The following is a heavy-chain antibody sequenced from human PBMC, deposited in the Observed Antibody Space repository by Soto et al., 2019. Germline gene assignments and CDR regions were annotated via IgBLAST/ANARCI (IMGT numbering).Heavy chain of an antibody. CDR3: AREGVAGTWGKWFDP. D-gene: IGHD3-16*01. V-gene: IGHV3-74*01. CDR2: INSDGSST. Sequence: EVQLVESGGGLVQPGGSLRLSCAASGFTFSSYWMHWVRQAPGKGLVWVSRINSDGSSTSNTDSMKGRFTISRDNAKNTLYLQMNSLRGEDTAVYYCAREGVAGTWGKWFDPWGQGTLVTVSS. J-gene: IGHJ5*02. CDR1: GFTFSSYW.